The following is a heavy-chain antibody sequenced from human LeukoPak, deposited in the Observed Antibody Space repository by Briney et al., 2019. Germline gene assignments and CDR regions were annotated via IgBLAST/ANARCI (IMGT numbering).Heavy chain of an antibody. CDR1: GFTFSDYY. V-gene: IGHV3-11*05. Sequence: GGSLRLSCAASGFTFSDYYMSWIRQAPGKGLEWVSYISSSTSYTDYADSVKGRFTISRDNAKNSLYLQTNSLRTEDTAVYYCAREYDWSMAHYFDYWGQGTLVTVSS. J-gene: IGHJ4*02. D-gene: IGHD1-20*01. CDR3: AREYDWSMAHYFDY. CDR2: ISSSTSYT.